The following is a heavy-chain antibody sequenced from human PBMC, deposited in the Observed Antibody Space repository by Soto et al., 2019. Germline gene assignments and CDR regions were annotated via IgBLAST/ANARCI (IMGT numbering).Heavy chain of an antibody. J-gene: IGHJ2*01. CDR3: ARGTAGTYRYFDL. V-gene: IGHV1-69*02. CDR2: IIPILGIA. CDR1: GGTFSSYT. D-gene: IGHD6-19*01. Sequence: QVQLVQSGAEVKKPGSSVKVSCKASGGTFSSYTISWVRQAPGQGLEWMGRIIPILGIANYAQKFQGRVTITADKSTSTAYMELSSLRSEDTAVYYCARGTAGTYRYFDLWGRGTLVTVSS.